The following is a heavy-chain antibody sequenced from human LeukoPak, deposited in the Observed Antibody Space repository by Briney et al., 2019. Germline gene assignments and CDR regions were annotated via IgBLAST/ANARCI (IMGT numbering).Heavy chain of an antibody. Sequence: SEKVSCKASGGTFSSYATSWVRQAPGQGLEWMGGIIPIFGTANYAQKFQGRVTITADESTSTAYMELSSLRSEDTAVYYCARVLADIVVVPAAGRNYYGMDVWGQGTTVTVSS. D-gene: IGHD2-2*01. CDR1: GGTFSSYA. CDR3: ARVLADIVVVPAAGRNYYGMDV. J-gene: IGHJ6*02. V-gene: IGHV1-69*13. CDR2: IIPIFGTA.